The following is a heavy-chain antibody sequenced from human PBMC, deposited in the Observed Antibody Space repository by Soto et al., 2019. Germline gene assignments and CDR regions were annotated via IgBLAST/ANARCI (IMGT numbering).Heavy chain of an antibody. J-gene: IGHJ6*02. Sequence: SETLSLTWAVYGGSXSGYYWSRIRQPPGKGLEWIGEINHSGSTNYNPSLKSRVTISVDTPKNQFSLKLSSVTAADTAVYYCARFVRGYCSSTSCPNLYYYYGMDVWGQGTTVTVSS. CDR1: GGSXSGYY. D-gene: IGHD2-2*01. CDR3: ARFVRGYCSSTSCPNLYYYYGMDV. CDR2: INHSGST. V-gene: IGHV4-34*01.